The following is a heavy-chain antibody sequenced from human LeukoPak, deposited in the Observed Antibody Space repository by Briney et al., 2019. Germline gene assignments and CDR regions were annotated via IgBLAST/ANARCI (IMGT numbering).Heavy chain of an antibody. J-gene: IGHJ4*02. CDR1: GGSVSSGSYY. V-gene: IGHV4-61*01. CDR3: ARGSRGYSYG. D-gene: IGHD5-18*01. Sequence: SETLSLTCTVSGGSVSSGSYYWSWIRQPPGKGLEWIGYIYYSGSTNYNPSLKSRVTISVDTSKNQFSLKLSSVTAADTAVYYCARGSRGYSYGWGQGTLSPSPQ. CDR2: IYYSGST.